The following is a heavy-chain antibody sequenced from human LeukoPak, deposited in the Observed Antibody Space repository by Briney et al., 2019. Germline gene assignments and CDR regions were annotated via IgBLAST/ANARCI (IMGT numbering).Heavy chain of an antibody. CDR1: GFTFDDYA. D-gene: IGHD4-17*01. Sequence: GGSLRLSCAASGFTFDDYAMHWVRQVPGKGLEWVSLISGDGGTTYYADSVKGRFTISRDNSKNSLYLQMNSLRTEDTALFYCAKDSAPMTTLNTTFDSWGQGTLVTVSS. CDR3: AKDSAPMTTLNTTFDS. J-gene: IGHJ4*02. V-gene: IGHV3-43*02. CDR2: ISGDGGTT.